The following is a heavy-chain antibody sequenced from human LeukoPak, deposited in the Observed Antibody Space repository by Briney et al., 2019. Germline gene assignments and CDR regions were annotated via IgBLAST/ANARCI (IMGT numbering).Heavy chain of an antibody. Sequence: AASMKVSCKASGYTFTNYGISWVRQAPGQGLEWMGWISAYNGNTEYAQKFQGRVTMTTDTSTSTAYMELRSLRSDDTAMYYCARDGHRRYYYGSSGREDVFDIWGQGTMVTVSS. CDR1: GYTFTNYG. D-gene: IGHD3-22*01. V-gene: IGHV1-18*01. CDR3: ARDGHRRYYYGSSGREDVFDI. CDR2: ISAYNGNT. J-gene: IGHJ3*02.